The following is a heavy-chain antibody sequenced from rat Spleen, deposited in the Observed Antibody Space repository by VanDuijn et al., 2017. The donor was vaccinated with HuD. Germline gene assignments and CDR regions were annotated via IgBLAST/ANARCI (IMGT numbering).Heavy chain of an antibody. CDR3: ATDHITRRFAY. CDR1: GFTFSNYG. J-gene: IGHJ3*01. V-gene: IGHV5-29*01. Sequence: EVQLVESGGDLVQPGRSLKLSCVASGFTFSNYGMAWVRQAPTKGLEWVATISYGDSFGHSSTYYRDSVKGRFTISRDNAKSTLYLQMDSLRSEDTATYYCATDHITRRFAYWGQGTLVTVSS. CDR2: ISYGDSFGHSST. D-gene: IGHD1-1*01.